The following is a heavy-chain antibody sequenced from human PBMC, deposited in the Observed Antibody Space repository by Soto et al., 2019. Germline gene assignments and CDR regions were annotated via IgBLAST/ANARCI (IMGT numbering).Heavy chain of an antibody. CDR3: AKERLGNSSSSWFDP. J-gene: IGHJ5*02. V-gene: IGHV3-30*18. CDR1: GFTFSSYG. Sequence: GGSLRLSCAASGFTFSSYGMHWVRQAPGKGLEGVAVISYDGSNKYYADSVKGRFTISRDNSKNTLYLQMNSLRAEDTAVYYCAKERLGNSSSSWFDPWGQGTLVTVSS. D-gene: IGHD6-6*01. CDR2: ISYDGSNK.